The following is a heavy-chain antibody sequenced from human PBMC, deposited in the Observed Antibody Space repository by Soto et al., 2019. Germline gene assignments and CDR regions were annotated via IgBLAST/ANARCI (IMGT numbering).Heavy chain of an antibody. Sequence: PSETLSLTCTVSGGSISSYYWSWIRQPPGKGLEWIGYIYYSGITNYNPSLKSRVTISVDTSKNQFSLKLSSVTAADTAVYYCARDYPSWDYYYGMDVWGQGTTVTVSS. CDR3: ARDYPSWDYYYGMDV. CDR2: IYYSGIT. V-gene: IGHV4-59*12. D-gene: IGHD3-16*02. J-gene: IGHJ6*02. CDR1: GGSISSYY.